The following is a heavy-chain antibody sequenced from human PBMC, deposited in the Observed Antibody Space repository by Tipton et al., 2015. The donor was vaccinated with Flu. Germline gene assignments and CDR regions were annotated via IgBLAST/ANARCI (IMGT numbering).Heavy chain of an antibody. Sequence: TLSLTCMVSGDSIRSNYYWGWIRQPPGRGLEWIGNINRNGNTYRNPSLKSRVTISVDTSKNQFSLKLSSVTAADTAVYYCARSRIPEPSPFYWGQGTRVTVSS. D-gene: IGHD1-14*01. CDR3: ARSRIPEPSPFY. CDR2: INRNGNT. V-gene: IGHV4-38-2*02. CDR1: GDSIRSNYY. J-gene: IGHJ4*02.